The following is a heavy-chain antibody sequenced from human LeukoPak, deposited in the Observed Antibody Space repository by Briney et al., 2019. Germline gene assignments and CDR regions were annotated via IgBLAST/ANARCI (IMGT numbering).Heavy chain of an antibody. Sequence: GGSLRLSCAASGFTFSSYSVNWVRQAPGKGLEWVSSISSSSSYIYYADSVKGRFTISRDNAKNSLYLQMNSLRAEDTAVYYCASSAYDYVWGSYRYYFDYWGQGTLVTVSS. D-gene: IGHD3-16*02. J-gene: IGHJ4*02. CDR1: GFTFSSYS. CDR3: ASSAYDYVWGSYRYYFDY. V-gene: IGHV3-21*01. CDR2: ISSSSSYI.